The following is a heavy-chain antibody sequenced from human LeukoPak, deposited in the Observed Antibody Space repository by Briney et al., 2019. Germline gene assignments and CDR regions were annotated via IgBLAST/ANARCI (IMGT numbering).Heavy chain of an antibody. D-gene: IGHD6-19*01. CDR2: IYYSGST. Sequence: SETLSLTCTVSGGSISSSSYYWGWIRQPPGKGLEWIGSIYYSGSTYYNPFLKSRVTISVDTSKNQFSLKLNSVTAADTAVYYCASSPLISSGWLGHDYWGQGILVTVSS. V-gene: IGHV4-39*07. CDR1: GGSISSSSYY. CDR3: ASSPLISSGWLGHDY. J-gene: IGHJ4*02.